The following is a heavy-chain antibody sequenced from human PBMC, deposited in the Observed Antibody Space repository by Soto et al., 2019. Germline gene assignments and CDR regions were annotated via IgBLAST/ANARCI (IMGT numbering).Heavy chain of an antibody. Sequence: SETLSLTCAVSGDSINNSHWWSWVRQTPGKGLEWIGETYHSGTTNYNPSLKTRVTISIDRSKNQFSLKMNSVTAADTAVYYCAREVNSSPARGPNWFDPWGQGTLVTVSS. CDR3: AREVNSSPARGPNWFDP. CDR2: TYHSGTT. D-gene: IGHD6-13*01. CDR1: GDSINNSHW. J-gene: IGHJ5*02. V-gene: IGHV4-4*02.